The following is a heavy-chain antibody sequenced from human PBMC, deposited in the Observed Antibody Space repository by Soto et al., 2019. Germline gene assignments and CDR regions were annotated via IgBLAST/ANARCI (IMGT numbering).Heavy chain of an antibody. D-gene: IGHD5-18*01. Sequence: EVQLLESGGGLVQPGGSLRLSCAASGFTFSSYAMSWVRQAPGKGLEWVSAICGSGGSTYYADSVKGRFTISRDNSNITLYLQMNSLRAEDTAVYYCAKFSSYGTLEAFDIWAKGQWSPYLQ. CDR2: ICGSGGST. J-gene: IGHJ3*02. CDR3: AKFSSYGTLEAFDI. V-gene: IGHV3-23*01. CDR1: GFTFSSYA.